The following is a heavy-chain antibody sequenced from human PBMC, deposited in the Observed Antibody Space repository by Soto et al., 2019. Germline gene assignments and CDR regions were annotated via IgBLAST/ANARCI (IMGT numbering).Heavy chain of an antibody. CDR1: GGSISSGGYY. V-gene: IGHV4-31*03. CDR3: ARANAYYYGSGSYAKSFWPLEFDY. D-gene: IGHD3-10*01. J-gene: IGHJ4*02. Sequence: QVQLQESGPGLVKPSQTLSLTCTVSGGSISSGGYYWSWIRQHPGKGLEWIGYIYYSGSTYYNPSLKSRVTISVDSSKNQLSLKLSSVTAADTAVYYCARANAYYYGSGSYAKSFWPLEFDYWGQGTLVTVSS. CDR2: IYYSGST.